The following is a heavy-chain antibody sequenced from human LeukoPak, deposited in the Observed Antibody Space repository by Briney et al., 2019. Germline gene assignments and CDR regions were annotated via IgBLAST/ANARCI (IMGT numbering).Heavy chain of an antibody. CDR2: IIPIFGTA. V-gene: IGHV1-69*13. CDR1: GGTFSSYA. Sequence: ASVKVSCKASGGTFSSYAISWVRQAPGQGLGWMGGIIPIFGTANYAQKFQGRVTITADESTSTAYMELSSLRSEDTAVYYCAREARYNWNDPGWFDPWGQGTLVTVSS. D-gene: IGHD1-1*01. J-gene: IGHJ5*02. CDR3: AREARYNWNDPGWFDP.